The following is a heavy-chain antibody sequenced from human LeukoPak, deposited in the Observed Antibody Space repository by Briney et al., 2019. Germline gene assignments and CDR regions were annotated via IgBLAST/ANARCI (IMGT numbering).Heavy chain of an antibody. CDR2: MSYDGSNK. D-gene: IGHD2/OR15-2a*01. V-gene: IGHV3-30*04. CDR3: ARAYRSIALDY. J-gene: IGHJ4*02. Sequence: GGSLRLSCAASGFTFSSYAMYWVRQAPGKGLEWVAVMSYDGSNKNYADPVKGRFTISRDNPKNTLYLQMNSLRAEDTAVYYCARAYRSIALDYWGQGTLVTVSS. CDR1: GFTFSSYA.